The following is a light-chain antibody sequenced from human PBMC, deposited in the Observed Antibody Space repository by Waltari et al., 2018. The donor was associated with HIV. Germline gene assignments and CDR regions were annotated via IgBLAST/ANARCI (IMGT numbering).Light chain of an antibody. CDR2: GAS. CDR3: QQYGYSPLT. Sequence: EIVMTQSPATLSVSPGDGPTLSCRAGQSISNNLAWYQQKPGQAPRLLIFGASTRATGVPARFSGIGSGTDFALTISRLEPEDFAVYYCQQYGYSPLTFGGGTKVEIK. J-gene: IGKJ4*01. V-gene: IGKV3-15*01. CDR1: QSISNN.